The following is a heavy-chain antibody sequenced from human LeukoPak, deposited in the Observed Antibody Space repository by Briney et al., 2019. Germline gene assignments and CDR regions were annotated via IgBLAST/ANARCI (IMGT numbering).Heavy chain of an antibody. V-gene: IGHV1-69*13. CDR3: ARDLIYSYGDYYYYGMDV. CDR1: GGTFSSYA. CDR2: IIPIFGTA. J-gene: IGHJ6*02. D-gene: IGHD5-18*01. Sequence: SVKVSCKASGGTFSSYAISWVRQAPGQGLEWMGGIIPIFGTANYAQKFQGRVTITADESTSTAYMELSSLRSEDTAVYYCARDLIYSYGDYYYYGMDVWGQGTTVTVSS.